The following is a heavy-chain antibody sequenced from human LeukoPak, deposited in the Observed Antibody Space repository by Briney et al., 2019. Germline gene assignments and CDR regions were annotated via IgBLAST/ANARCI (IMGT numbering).Heavy chain of an antibody. CDR2: ISSSSSYI. V-gene: IGHV3-21*04. D-gene: IGHD3-22*01. CDR1: GFTFSSYS. J-gene: IGHJ3*02. Sequence: GGSLRLSCAASGFTFSSYSMNWVRQAPGKGLEWVSSISSSSSYIYYADSVKGRFTISRDNAKNSLYLQMNSLRAEDTAVYYCAKATGGSGYGDAFDIWGQGTMVTVSS. CDR3: AKATGGSGYGDAFDI.